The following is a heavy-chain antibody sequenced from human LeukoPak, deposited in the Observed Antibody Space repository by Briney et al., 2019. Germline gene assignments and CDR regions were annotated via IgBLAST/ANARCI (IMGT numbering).Heavy chain of an antibody. D-gene: IGHD6-6*01. V-gene: IGHV1-18*01. CDR1: GYTFTSYG. Sequence: ASVKASCKASGYTFTSYGTSCVRQAPEQGIEWMGWISAYNGNTNYAQKLQGRVTMTTDTSTSTAYMELRSLRSDDTAVYYCARDGVYTFDYWGQGTLVTVSS. J-gene: IGHJ4*02. CDR3: ARDGVYTFDY. CDR2: ISAYNGNT.